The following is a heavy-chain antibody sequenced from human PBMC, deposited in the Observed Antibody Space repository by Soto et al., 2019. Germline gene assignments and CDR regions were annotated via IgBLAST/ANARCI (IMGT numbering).Heavy chain of an antibody. CDR3: ARDRNWGPGAARLSGMDV. J-gene: IGHJ6*02. CDR1: GFTFSSYG. CDR2: ISYDGSNK. D-gene: IGHD6-6*01. Sequence: GGSLRLSCAASGFTFSSYGMHWVRQAPGKGLEWVAVISYDGSNKYYADSVKGRFTISRDNSKNTLYLQMNSLRAEDTAVYYCARDRNWGPGAARLSGMDVWGQGTTVTVSS. V-gene: IGHV3-30*03.